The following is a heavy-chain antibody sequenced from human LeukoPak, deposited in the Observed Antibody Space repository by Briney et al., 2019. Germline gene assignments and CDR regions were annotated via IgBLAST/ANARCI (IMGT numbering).Heavy chain of an antibody. D-gene: IGHD3-10*01. CDR3: ARDIYGSGSRPYYYYYYMDV. CDR2: IYTSGST. J-gene: IGHJ6*03. V-gene: IGHV4-4*07. CDR1: GGSISSYY. Sequence: SETLSLTCTVSGGSISSYYWSWIRQPAGKGLEWIGRIYTSGSTNYNPSLKSRVTMSVDTSKNQFSLKLSSVTAADTAVYYCARDIYGSGSRPYYYYYYMDVWGKGTTVTISS.